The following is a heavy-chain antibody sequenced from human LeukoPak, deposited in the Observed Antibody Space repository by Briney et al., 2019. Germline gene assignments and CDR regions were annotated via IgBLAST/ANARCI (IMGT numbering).Heavy chain of an antibody. CDR1: GYTFTGYY. Sequence: ASVKVSGKASGYTFTGYYMHWVRQAPGQGLEWMGWINPNSGGTNYAQKFQGRVPMTRDTSISTAYMELSRLRSDDTAVYYCARGLAVAGPGPDYWGQGTLVTVSS. J-gene: IGHJ4*02. CDR3: ARGLAVAGPGPDY. D-gene: IGHD6-19*01. CDR2: INPNSGGT. V-gene: IGHV1-2*02.